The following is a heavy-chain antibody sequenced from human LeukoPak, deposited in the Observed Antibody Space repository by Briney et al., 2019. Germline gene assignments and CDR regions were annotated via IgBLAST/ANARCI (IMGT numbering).Heavy chain of an antibody. CDR1: GGSITSGGYY. V-gene: IGHV4-31*03. CDR2: IYYSGST. CDR3: AKPFYSGPSGGDYTYSNMAV. J-gene: IGHJ6*03. Sequence: SETLSLTCTVSGGSITSGGYYWSWIRQHPGKGLEWIGYIYYSGSTYYNPSLKSRVTISVDTPKNQFSLKLSSVTAADTAVYYGAKPFYSGPSGGDYTYSNMAVWAKGTRVTVSS. D-gene: IGHD5-12*01.